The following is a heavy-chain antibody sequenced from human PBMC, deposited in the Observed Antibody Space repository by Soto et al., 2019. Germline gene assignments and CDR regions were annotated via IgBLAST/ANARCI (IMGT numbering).Heavy chain of an antibody. CDR2: ISGSGGST. J-gene: IGHJ4*02. D-gene: IGHD2-2*01. CDR3: AKIRRYCSSTSCSDFDY. CDR1: GFTFSSYA. V-gene: IGHV3-23*01. Sequence: GGSLRLSCAASGFTFSSYAMSWVRQAPGKGLEWVSAISGSGGSTYYADSVKGRFTISRDNSKNTLYLQMNSLRAEDTAVYYCAKIRRYCSSTSCSDFDYWGQGTLVTVSS.